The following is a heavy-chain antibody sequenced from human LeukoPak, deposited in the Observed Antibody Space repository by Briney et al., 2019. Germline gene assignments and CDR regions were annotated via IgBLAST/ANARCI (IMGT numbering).Heavy chain of an antibody. V-gene: IGHV4-39*07. CDR3: ARVRGHCSSTSCYRGAYYYYGMDA. J-gene: IGHJ6*02. Sequence: SETLSLTCTVSGGSISSSDYFWGWIRQPPGKGLEWIASIYYSGSTYYNPSLKGRVTISVDTSKNQFSLKLSSVTAADTAVYYCARVRGHCSSTSCYRGAYYYYGMDAWGQGTTVTVSS. D-gene: IGHD2-2*01. CDR2: IYYSGST. CDR1: GGSISSSDYF.